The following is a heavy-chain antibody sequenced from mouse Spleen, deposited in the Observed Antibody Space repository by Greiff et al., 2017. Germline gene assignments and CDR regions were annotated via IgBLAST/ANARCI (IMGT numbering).Heavy chain of an antibody. J-gene: IGHJ3*01. CDR1: GYTFTSYW. Sequence: SGAELVMPGASVKLSCKASGYTFTSYWMHWVKQRPGQGLEWIGEIDPSDSYTNYNQKFKGKATLTVDKSSSTAYMQLSSLTSEDSAVYYCARGVRRSGFAYWGQGTLVTVSA. D-gene: IGHD2-14*01. CDR3: ARGVRRSGFAY. V-gene: IGHV1-69*01. CDR2: IDPSDSYT.